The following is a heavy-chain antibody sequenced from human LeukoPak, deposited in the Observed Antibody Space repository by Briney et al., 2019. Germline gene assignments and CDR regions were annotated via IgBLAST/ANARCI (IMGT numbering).Heavy chain of an antibody. CDR1: GYTFDDYA. V-gene: IGHV3-9*01. Sequence: GSSLRLSCAASGYTFDDYAMHWVRQAPGKGLEWVSGISWNSGSIGYAESVKGRFTISRDNATNSPYLEMNSLRSDDTALYYCAKALYYYDSSGYRDAFDIWGQGTMVTVSS. CDR2: ISWNSGSI. D-gene: IGHD3-22*01. J-gene: IGHJ3*02. CDR3: AKALYYYDSSGYRDAFDI.